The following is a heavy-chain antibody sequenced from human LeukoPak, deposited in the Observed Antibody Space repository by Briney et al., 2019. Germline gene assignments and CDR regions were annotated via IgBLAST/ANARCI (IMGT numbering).Heavy chain of an antibody. D-gene: IGHD6-19*01. CDR2: ISYDGSDK. J-gene: IGHJ4*02. Sequence: GGSLRLSCAASGFTFSSYAMHWVRQAPGKGLEWVAVISYDGSDKYYADSVKGRFTISRDNSKNTLYLQMNSLRAEDTAVYYCAKSISPAVAGTGGWGQGTLVTVSS. CDR1: GFTFSSYA. CDR3: AKSISPAVAGTGG. V-gene: IGHV3-30-3*02.